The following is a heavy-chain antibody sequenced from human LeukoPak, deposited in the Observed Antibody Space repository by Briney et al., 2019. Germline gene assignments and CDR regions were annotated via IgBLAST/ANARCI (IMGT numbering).Heavy chain of an antibody. V-gene: IGHV4-34*01. Sequence: SETLSLTCAVYGGSFSDYYWSWIRQPPGKGLEWIGEIKHNGDTNYNPSLKTRVTISADTSKDQFSLKLTSVTAADTAVYYCARGWSGAVAGNWGQGTLSPSPQ. CDR3: ARGWSGAVAGN. J-gene: IGHJ4*02. CDR1: GGSFSDYY. CDR2: IKHNGDT. D-gene: IGHD6-19*01.